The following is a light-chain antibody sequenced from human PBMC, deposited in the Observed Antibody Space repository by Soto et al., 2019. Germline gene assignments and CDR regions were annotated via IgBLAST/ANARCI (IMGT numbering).Light chain of an antibody. Sequence: EIVLTQSPATLSLSPGERATLSCRASQSVSSYLAWYQQKPGQAPRLLIYDASNRATGIPARFSGSGSGTDFTLTISSLYPEDFAVYCCQQRSNWPPITFGQGSRLGIK. CDR1: QSVSSY. J-gene: IGKJ5*01. V-gene: IGKV3-11*01. CDR2: DAS. CDR3: QQRSNWPPIT.